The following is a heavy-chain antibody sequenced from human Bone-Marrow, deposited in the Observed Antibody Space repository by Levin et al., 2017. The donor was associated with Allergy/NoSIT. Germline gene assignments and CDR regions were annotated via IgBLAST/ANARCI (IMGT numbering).Heavy chain of an antibody. CDR3: AKGVPSGSSYDPFDS. J-gene: IGHJ4*02. D-gene: IGHD1-26*01. CDR1: GFTFGDFG. CDR2: ISWNSGTI. Sequence: LSLTCAASGFTFGDFGMHWVRQAPGKGLEWVSGISWNSGTIDYADSVKGRFTISRDNAKNSLYLEMSSLRPEDTAVYYCAKGVPSGSSYDPFDSWGQGTLVTVSS. V-gene: IGHV3-9*01.